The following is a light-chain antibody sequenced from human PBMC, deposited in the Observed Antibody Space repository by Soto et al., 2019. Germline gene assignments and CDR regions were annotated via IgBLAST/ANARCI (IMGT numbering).Light chain of an antibody. CDR2: EVT. CDR3: SSYTSSNTLI. J-gene: IGLJ2*01. V-gene: IGLV2-14*01. CDR1: SSDVGGYNY. Sequence: QSALTQPASVSGSPGQSITISCTGTSSDVGGYNYVSWFQQSPGKAPKVMIYEVTNRPSGVSNRFSGSKSGNTASLTISGLQDEDEADYYCSSYTSSNTLIFGGGTKLTVL.